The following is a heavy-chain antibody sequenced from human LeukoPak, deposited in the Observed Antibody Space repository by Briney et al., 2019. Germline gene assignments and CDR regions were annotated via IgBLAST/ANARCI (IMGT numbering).Heavy chain of an antibody. CDR1: GGTFSSYA. D-gene: IGHD5-18*01. CDR3: ARDTAMVTSSFDI. CDR2: IIPIFGTA. Sequence: SVKVSCKASGGTFSSYAISWVRQAPGQGLEWMGGIIPIFGTANYAQKFQGRVAITADESTSTTYMELSSLRSEDTAVYYCARDTAMVTSSFDIWGQGAMVTVSS. J-gene: IGHJ3*02. V-gene: IGHV1-69*13.